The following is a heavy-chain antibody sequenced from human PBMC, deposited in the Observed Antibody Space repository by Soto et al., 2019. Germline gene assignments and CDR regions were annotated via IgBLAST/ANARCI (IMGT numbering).Heavy chain of an antibody. CDR2: ISSSSSYI. CDR1: GFTFSSYS. V-gene: IGHV3-21*01. CDR3: ARAPTVSSAPSNYYYYGMDV. Sequence: PGGSLRLSCAASGFTFSSYSMNWVRQAPWKGLEWVSSISSSSSYIYYADSVKGRFTISRDNAKNSLYLQMNSLRAEDTAVYYCARAPTVSSAPSNYYYYGMDVWGQGTTVTVSS. J-gene: IGHJ6*02. D-gene: IGHD6-6*01.